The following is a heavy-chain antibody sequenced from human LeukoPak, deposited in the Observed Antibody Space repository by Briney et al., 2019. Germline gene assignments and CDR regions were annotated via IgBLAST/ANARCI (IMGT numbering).Heavy chain of an antibody. CDR2: IIVGSGAT. Sequence: SVKVSCKASGFTSTNFAVQWVRQARGQHLEWTGWIIVGSGATKCAQDFQERVTITRDLSASTLYMELRSLTSEDTAVYYCAADLSNPRMGASYLDSWGQGTLVTVSS. CDR1: GFTSTNFA. D-gene: IGHD3-16*01. V-gene: IGHV1-58*01. J-gene: IGHJ4*02. CDR3: AADLSNPRMGASYLDS.